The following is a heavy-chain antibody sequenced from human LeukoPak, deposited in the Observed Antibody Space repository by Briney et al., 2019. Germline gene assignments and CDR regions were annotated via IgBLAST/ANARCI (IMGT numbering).Heavy chain of an antibody. J-gene: IGHJ4*02. V-gene: IGHV3-48*01. CDR2: ISSSSSSI. CDR3: GREWAVDF. CDR1: GFTFSSYY. Sequence: GGSLRLSCAASGFTFSSYYMNWVRQAPGKGLEWVSYISSSSSSIYYADSVKGRFTISRDNAKNSLYLQMNSLRVEDTAVYYCGREWAVDFWGQGTLVTVSS.